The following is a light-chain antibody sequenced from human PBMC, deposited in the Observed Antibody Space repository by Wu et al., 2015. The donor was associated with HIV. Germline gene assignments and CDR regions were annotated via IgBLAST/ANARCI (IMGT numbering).Light chain of an antibody. CDR2: GAS. CDR3: QQYGSSPRT. J-gene: IGKJ1*01. CDR1: QSISDSN. V-gene: IGKV3-20*01. Sequence: EIVLTQSPGTLSLSPGERVTLSCRAGQSISDSNLAWYQQKPGQAPSLLIYGASSRATGIPDRFSGSGSGTDFTLTISRLEPEDFAVYYCQQYGSSPRTFGQGTKVEIK.